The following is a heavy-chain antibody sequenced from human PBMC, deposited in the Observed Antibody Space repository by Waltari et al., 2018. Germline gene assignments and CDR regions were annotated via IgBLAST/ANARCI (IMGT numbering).Heavy chain of an antibody. CDR3: ARFSQVTASSLLDF. V-gene: IGHV4-39*01. D-gene: IGHD2-21*02. J-gene: IGHJ4*02. CDR2: INYSGTT. CDR1: GGSISSVTYY. Sequence: QLQMQESGPRLVKPSETLSLTCTVSGGSISSVTYYWGYIRQPPGKALEWIGIINYSGTTYYNPSLKSRVIISADTSKNQFALQLSPVTAADTAVYYCARFSQVTASSLLDFWGQGTLVTVSS.